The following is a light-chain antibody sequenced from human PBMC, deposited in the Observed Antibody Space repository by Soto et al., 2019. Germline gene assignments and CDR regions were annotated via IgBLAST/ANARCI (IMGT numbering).Light chain of an antibody. CDR3: AAWDDSLSGYV. CDR1: SSNIGSNY. J-gene: IGLJ1*01. CDR2: RNN. Sequence: VLTQPPSASGTPGQRVTISCSGSSSNIGSNYVYWYQQLPGTAPKLLIYRNNQRPSGVPDRFSGSKSGTSASLAISGLRSEDEADYYCAAWDDSLSGYVFGTGTQLTVL. V-gene: IGLV1-47*01.